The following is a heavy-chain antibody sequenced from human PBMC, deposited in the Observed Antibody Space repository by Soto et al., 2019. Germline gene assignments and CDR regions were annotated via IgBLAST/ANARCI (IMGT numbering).Heavy chain of an antibody. CDR3: ATHTGVATFRTHYFDY. CDR2: IYYSGST. V-gene: IGHV4-39*01. D-gene: IGHD5-12*01. Sequence: SESLSLTCTVSGGSISSSSYYWGWIRQPPGKGLEWIGSIYYSGSTYYNPSLKSRVTISVDTSKNQFSLKLSSVTAADTAVYYCATHTGVATFRTHYFDYWGQGTLVTVSS. J-gene: IGHJ4*02. CDR1: GGSISSSSYY.